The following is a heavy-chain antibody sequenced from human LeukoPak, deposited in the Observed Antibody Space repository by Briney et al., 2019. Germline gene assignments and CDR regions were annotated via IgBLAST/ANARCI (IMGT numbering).Heavy chain of an antibody. J-gene: IGHJ3*02. CDR3: ARGQRLRYLLRKDAFDI. Sequence: PSETLSLTCAVYGGSFSGYYWSWIRQPPGKGLEWIGEINHSGSTNYNPSLKSRVTISVDTSKNQFSLKLSSVTAADTAVYYCARGQRLRYLLRKDAFDIWGQGTMVTVSS. V-gene: IGHV4-34*01. D-gene: IGHD1-14*01. CDR2: INHSGST. CDR1: GGSFSGYY.